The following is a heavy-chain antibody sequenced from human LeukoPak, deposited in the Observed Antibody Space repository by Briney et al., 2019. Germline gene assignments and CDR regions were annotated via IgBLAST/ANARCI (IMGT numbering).Heavy chain of an antibody. J-gene: IGHJ6*02. V-gene: IGHV1-18*01. CDR2: ISTYNGNT. CDR1: DYTFTSYG. Sequence: ASVKVSCKASDYTFTSYGFSWVRQAPGQGLEWMGWISTYNGNTNYAQKFQGRVTMTTDTSTSTAYMELGSLRSDDTAVYYCARDRGADSTGMDVWGQGTTVTVSS. D-gene: IGHD2/OR15-2a*01. CDR3: ARDRGADSTGMDV.